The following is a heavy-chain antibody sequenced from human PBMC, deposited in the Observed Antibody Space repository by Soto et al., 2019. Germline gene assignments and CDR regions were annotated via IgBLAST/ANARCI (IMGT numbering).Heavy chain of an antibody. V-gene: IGHV1-69*06. CDR1: GGTFSSYA. J-gene: IGHJ6*02. CDR3: ASSYNDCWSGYYHYYYGMDV. CDR2: IIPIFGTA. D-gene: IGHD3-3*01. Sequence: ASVKVSCKASGGTFSSYAISWVRQAPGQGLEWMGGIIPIFGTANYAQKFQGRVTITADKSTSTAYMELSSLRSEDTAVYYCASSYNDCWSGYYHYYYGMDVWGQGTTVTISS.